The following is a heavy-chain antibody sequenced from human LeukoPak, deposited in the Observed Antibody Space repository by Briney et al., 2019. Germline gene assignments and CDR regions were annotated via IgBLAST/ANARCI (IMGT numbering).Heavy chain of an antibody. D-gene: IGHD2-2*01. CDR1: GGSISSGGNY. CDR3: ARDTPLGYCSSTSCSHDAFDI. CDR2: IYYSGST. J-gene: IGHJ3*02. V-gene: IGHV4-31*03. Sequence: SQTLSLTCTVSGGSISSGGNYWSWIRQHPGKGLEWIGYIYYSGSTYYNPSLKSRVTISVDTSKNQFSLKLSSVTAADMAVYYCARDTPLGYCSSTSCSHDAFDIWGQGTMVTVSS.